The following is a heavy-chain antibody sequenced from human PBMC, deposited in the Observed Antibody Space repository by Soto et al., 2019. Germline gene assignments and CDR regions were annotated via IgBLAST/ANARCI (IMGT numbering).Heavy chain of an antibody. D-gene: IGHD6-19*01. J-gene: IGHJ5*02. CDR2: INPNSGGT. V-gene: IGHV1-2*02. Sequence: ASVKVSCKASGYTFTGYYMHWVRQAPGQGLEWMGWINPNSGGTNYAQKFQGRVTMTRDTSISTAYMELSRLRSDDTAVYYCARDLXPYSIRQWLIQGYWFDPWGQGTLVTVSS. CDR1: GYTFTGYY. CDR3: ARDLXPYSIRQWLIQGYWFDP.